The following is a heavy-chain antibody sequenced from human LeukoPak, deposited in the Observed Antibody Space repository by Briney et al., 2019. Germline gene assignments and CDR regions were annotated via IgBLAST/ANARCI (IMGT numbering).Heavy chain of an antibody. CDR3: ARDPRVAAAGLNWFDP. V-gene: IGHV1-18*01. D-gene: IGHD6-13*01. Sequence: ASVKVSCKASGFTFTSYGISWVRQAPGQGLEWMGWISAYNGNTNYAQKLQGRVTMTTDTSTSTAYMELRSLRSDDTAVCYCARDPRVAAAGLNWFDPWGQGTLVTVSS. CDR1: GFTFTSYG. CDR2: ISAYNGNT. J-gene: IGHJ5*02.